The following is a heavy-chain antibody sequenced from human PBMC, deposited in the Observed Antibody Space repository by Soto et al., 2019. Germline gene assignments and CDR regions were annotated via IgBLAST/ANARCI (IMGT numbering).Heavy chain of an antibody. CDR3: ARLSFCTSCDNAFDI. J-gene: IGHJ3*02. CDR1: GDSISSSGYY. CDR2: VFYSGTT. Sequence: SETLSLTCAVSGDSISSSGYYWGWVRQPPGKGLEWLGNVFYSGTTFDNPSLKSRVTISVDTSKNQFSLRLSSVTAADTAVYYCARLSFCTSCDNAFDIWGQGTMVAVSS. V-gene: IGHV4-39*01. D-gene: IGHD2-2*02.